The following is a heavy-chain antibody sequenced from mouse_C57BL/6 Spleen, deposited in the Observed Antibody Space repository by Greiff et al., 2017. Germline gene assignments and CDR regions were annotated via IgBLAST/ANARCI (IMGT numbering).Heavy chain of an antibody. CDR1: GFNIKDYY. J-gene: IGHJ4*01. D-gene: IGHD1-1*01. CDR3: TILYYGGSYYAMDY. CDR2: IDPEDGDT. V-gene: IGHV14-1*01. Sequence: EVQLKESGAELVRPGASVKLSCTASGFNIKDYYMHWVKQRPEQGLEWIGRIDPEDGDTEYAPKFQGKATMTADTSSNTAYLQLSSLTSEDTAIYYGTILYYGGSYYAMDYWGQGTSVTVSS.